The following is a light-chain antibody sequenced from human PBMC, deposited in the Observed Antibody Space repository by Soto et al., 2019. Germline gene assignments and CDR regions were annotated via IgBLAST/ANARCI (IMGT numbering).Light chain of an antibody. J-gene: IGKJ5*01. CDR2: GAS. Sequence: EMVLTQSQGTLSLSPGERATLSCSASQSVSSSYLAWYQQKPGQAPRLLIYGASSRATGIPDRFSGSGSGTDFTLTISRLEPEDFAVYYCQQYGSSPSLTFGQGTRLEIK. CDR3: QQYGSSPSLT. CDR1: QSVSSSY. V-gene: IGKV3-20*01.